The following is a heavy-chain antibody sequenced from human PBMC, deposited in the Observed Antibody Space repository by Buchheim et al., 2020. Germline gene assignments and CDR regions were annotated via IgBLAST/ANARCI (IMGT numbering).Heavy chain of an antibody. J-gene: IGHJ6*02. V-gene: IGHV3-23*04. CDR1: GFTFSNYA. Sequence: EVQLVESGGALVQPGGSLTLSCAVSGFTFSNYAMNWVRQAPGKGLHWVSSISYGGVGTYYADSVKGRFTISRDNSKNTLYLQMNSLRAEDTAIYYCTKVERQRVSFYYYGMDVWGQGTT. CDR3: TKVERQRVSFYYYGMDV. CDR2: ISYGGVGT. D-gene: IGHD1-1*01.